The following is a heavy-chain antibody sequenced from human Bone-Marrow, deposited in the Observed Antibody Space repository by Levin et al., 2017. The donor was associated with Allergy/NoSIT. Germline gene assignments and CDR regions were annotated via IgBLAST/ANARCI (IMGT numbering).Heavy chain of an antibody. CDR2: INTNTGNP. V-gene: IGHV7-4-1*02. CDR3: ARGLYDFWSFNWFDP. CDR1: GYTFTSYA. J-gene: IGHJ5*02. D-gene: IGHD3-3*01. Sequence: GESLKISCKASGYTFTSYAMNWVRQAPGQGLEWMGWINTNTGNPTYAQGFTGRFVFSLDTSVSTAYLQISSLKAEDTAVYYCARGLYDFWSFNWFDPWGQGTLVTVSS.